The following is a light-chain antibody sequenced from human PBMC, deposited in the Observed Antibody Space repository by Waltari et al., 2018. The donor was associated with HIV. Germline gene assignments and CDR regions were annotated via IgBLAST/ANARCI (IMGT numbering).Light chain of an antibody. Sequence: VMTQTPLSATVTLGQPASISCTSSHGLVHGDGNTYLTWLHQRPGQPPRLLIHKISQRFSGVPDRFSGSGAVTNFTLKISRVEVEDAGVFYCMQATYFPRTFGQGTRLEIK. V-gene: IGKV2-24*01. J-gene: IGKJ2*01. CDR1: HGLVHGDGNTY. CDR3: MQATYFPRT. CDR2: KIS.